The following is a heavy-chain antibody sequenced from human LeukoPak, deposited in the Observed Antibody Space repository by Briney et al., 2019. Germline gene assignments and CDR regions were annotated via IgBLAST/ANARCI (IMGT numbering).Heavy chain of an antibody. V-gene: IGHV4-34*01. D-gene: IGHD4-23*01. J-gene: IGHJ4*02. Sequence: GSLRLSCAASGFTFSSYAMSWIRQPPGKGLEWIGEINHSGSTNYNPSLKSRVTISVDTSKNQFSLKLSSVTAADTAVYYCARGERWYSFDYWGQGTLVTVSS. CDR3: ARGERWYSFDY. CDR2: INHSGST. CDR1: GFTFSSYA.